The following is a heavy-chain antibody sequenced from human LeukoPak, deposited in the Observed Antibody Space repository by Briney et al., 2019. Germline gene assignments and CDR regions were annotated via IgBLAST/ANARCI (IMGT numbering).Heavy chain of an antibody. Sequence: PSETLSLTCTVSGGSISSTSYYWGWIRQPPGKGLEWIGNIYYSGSTYYNPSLNSRVTISVDTSKNQFSLKLSSVTAADTAVYYCAKRDYWGQGTLVTVSS. V-gene: IGHV4-39*01. CDR2: IYYSGST. CDR3: AKRDY. CDR1: GGSISSTSYY. J-gene: IGHJ4*02.